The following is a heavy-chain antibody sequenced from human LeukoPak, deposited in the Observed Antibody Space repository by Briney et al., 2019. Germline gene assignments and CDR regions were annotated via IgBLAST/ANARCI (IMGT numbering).Heavy chain of an antibody. CDR1: GFTFDDYA. CDR2: ISWNSGSI. J-gene: IGHJ4*02. V-gene: IGHV3-9*01. D-gene: IGHD1-1*01. Sequence: GGSLRLSCAASGFTFDDYAMHWVRQAPGKGLEWVSGISWNSGSIGYADSVKGRFTISRDNAKNSLYLQMNSLRAEDTAVYYCARESQLDYWGQGTLVTVSS. CDR3: ARESQLDY.